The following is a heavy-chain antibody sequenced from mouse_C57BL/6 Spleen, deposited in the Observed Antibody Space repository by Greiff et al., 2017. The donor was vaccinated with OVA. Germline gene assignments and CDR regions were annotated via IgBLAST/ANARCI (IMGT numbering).Heavy chain of an antibody. Sequence: VQLQQSGAELARPGASVKMSCKASGYTFTRYTMHWVKQRPGQGLEWIGYINPSSGYTKYNQKFKDKATLTADKSSSTAYMQLSSLTSEDSAVXNCARGNYYGSSDWGAYWGKRLWSLCLQ. CDR1: GYTFTRYT. D-gene: IGHD1-1*01. V-gene: IGHV1-4*01. CDR2: INPSSGYT. J-gene: IGHJ3*01. CDR3: ARGNYYGSSDWGAY.